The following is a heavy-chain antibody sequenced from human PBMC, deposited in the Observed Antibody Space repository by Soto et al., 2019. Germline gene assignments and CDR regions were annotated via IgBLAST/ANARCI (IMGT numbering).Heavy chain of an antibody. CDR2: IYYSGST. J-gene: IGHJ3*02. Sequence: PSETLSLTCTVSGGSISSYYWSWIRQPPGKGLEWIGYIYYSGSTNYNPSPKSRVTISVDTSKNQFSLKLSSVTAADTAVYYCARGYHNTPYIVVVPAADDAFDMWGQGTMVTVSS. V-gene: IGHV4-59*01. CDR1: GGSISSYY. D-gene: IGHD2-2*01. CDR3: ARGYHNTPYIVVVPAADDAFDM.